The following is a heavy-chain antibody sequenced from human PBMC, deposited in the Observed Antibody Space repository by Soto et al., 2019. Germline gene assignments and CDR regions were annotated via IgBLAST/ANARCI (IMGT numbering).Heavy chain of an antibody. CDR2: IFASGRT. CDR1: GVSISNDR. J-gene: IGHJ4*02. Sequence: ETLSLTCTVSGVSISNDRWSWVRQPAGKGLEWIGRIFASGRTNYNPSLQRRVTMSVDTSKNQFSLTMTSLAAADTAVYYCTRGTFETPAPFSWGKGIPVHVSS. CDR3: TRGTFETPAPFS. D-gene: IGHD2-15*01. V-gene: IGHV4-4*07.